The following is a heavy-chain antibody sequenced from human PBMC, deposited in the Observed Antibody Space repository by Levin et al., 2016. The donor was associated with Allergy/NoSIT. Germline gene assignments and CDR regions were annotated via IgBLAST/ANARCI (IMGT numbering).Heavy chain of an antibody. CDR2: IYYSGST. Sequence: SETLSLTCTVSGGSISSSSYYWGWIRQPPGKGLEWIGSIYYSGSTYYNPSLKSRVTISVDTSKNQFSLKLSSVTAADTAVYYCALYAWDIVVVPAARYNWFDPWGQGTLVTVSS. CDR3: ALYAWDIVVVPAARYNWFDP. J-gene: IGHJ5*02. CDR1: GGSISSSSYY. V-gene: IGHV4-39*01. D-gene: IGHD2-2*01.